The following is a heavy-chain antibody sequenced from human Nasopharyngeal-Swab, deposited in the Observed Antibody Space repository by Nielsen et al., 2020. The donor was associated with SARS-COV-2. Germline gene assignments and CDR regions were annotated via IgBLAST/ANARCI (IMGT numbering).Heavy chain of an antibody. CDR1: GFSLATSGVG. J-gene: IGHJ4*02. V-gene: IGHV2-5*02. Sequence: SGPTLVKPTQTLTLTCTFSGFSLATSGVGVGWIRQPPGTALEWLTLIFWDDDKRYSPTLTSRLTITKDTSKNQVVLTMTNMDPVDTATYYCARVSSWSNFDYWGQGTLVTVSS. D-gene: IGHD6-13*01. CDR3: ARVSSWSNFDY. CDR2: IFWDDDK.